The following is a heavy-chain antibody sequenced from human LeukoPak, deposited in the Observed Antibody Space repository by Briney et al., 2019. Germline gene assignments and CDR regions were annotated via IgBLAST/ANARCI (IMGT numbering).Heavy chain of an antibody. Sequence: GGSLRLSCAASGFTFSDYYMSWIRQAPGKGLEWVSYISSGSSYTNYADSVKGRFTISRDNAKNSLYLQMNSLRAEDTAVYYCARVATNDFWSGYHYYFDYWGQGTLVTVSS. D-gene: IGHD3-3*01. CDR3: ARVATNDFWSGYHYYFDY. J-gene: IGHJ4*02. CDR1: GFTFSDYY. V-gene: IGHV3-11*06. CDR2: ISSGSSYT.